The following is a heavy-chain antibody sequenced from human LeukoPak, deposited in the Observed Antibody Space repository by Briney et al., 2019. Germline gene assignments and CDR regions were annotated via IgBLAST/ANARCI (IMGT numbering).Heavy chain of an antibody. D-gene: IGHD2-2*01. V-gene: IGHV4-59*01. J-gene: IGHJ1*01. CDR2: MYYSGLT. CDR3: ARDEGCRGSSCSRGYFEH. Sequence: SQTLSLTCTVSGGSISSDFWSWIRQPPGKGLEWIGQMYYSGLTDYNPSLKSRVAIFVDPSKNQFSLRLSSVTAADTAVYYCARDEGCRGSSCSRGYFEHWGQGTLVTVSS. CDR1: GGSISSDF.